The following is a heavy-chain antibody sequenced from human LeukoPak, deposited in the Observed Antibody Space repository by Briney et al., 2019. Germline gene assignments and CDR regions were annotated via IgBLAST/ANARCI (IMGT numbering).Heavy chain of an antibody. V-gene: IGHV1-2*02. CDR3: ARVKGWSSSWYSASFGLDAFDI. CDR2: TNPNSGGT. Sequence: ASVKVSCKASGYTFTGYYMHWVRQAPGQGLEWMGWTNPNSGGTNYAQKFQGRVTMTRDTSISTAYMELSRLRSDDTAVYYCARVKGWSSSWYSASFGLDAFDIWGQGTMVTVSS. D-gene: IGHD6-13*01. J-gene: IGHJ3*02. CDR1: GYTFTGYY.